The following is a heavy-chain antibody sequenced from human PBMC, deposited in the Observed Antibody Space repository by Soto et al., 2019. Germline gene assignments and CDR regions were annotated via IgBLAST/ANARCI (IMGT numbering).Heavy chain of an antibody. J-gene: IGHJ4*02. CDR3: AKVGWDIVVVVAAAHQDY. D-gene: IGHD2-15*01. Sequence: EVQLLESGGGLVQPGGSLRLSCAASGFTFSSYAMSWVRQAPGKGLEWVSAISGSGGSTYYADSMKGRFTISRDNSKNTLYLQMNSLRAEDTAVYYCAKVGWDIVVVVAAAHQDYWGQGTLVTVSS. CDR2: ISGSGGST. CDR1: GFTFSSYA. V-gene: IGHV3-23*01.